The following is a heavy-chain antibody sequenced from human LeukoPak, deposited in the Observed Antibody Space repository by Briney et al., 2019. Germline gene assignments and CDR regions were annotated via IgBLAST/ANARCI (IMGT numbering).Heavy chain of an antibody. V-gene: IGHV3-30*18. J-gene: IGHJ4*02. CDR1: GFTFSSYG. CDR3: AKAPGRQQLVPLN. D-gene: IGHD6-13*01. Sequence: GGSLRLSCAASGFTFSSYGMHWVRQAPGKGLEWVAVISYDGSNKYYADSVKGRFTISGDNSKNTLYLQMNSLRAEDTAVYYCAKAPGRQQLVPLNWGQGTLVTVSS. CDR2: ISYDGSNK.